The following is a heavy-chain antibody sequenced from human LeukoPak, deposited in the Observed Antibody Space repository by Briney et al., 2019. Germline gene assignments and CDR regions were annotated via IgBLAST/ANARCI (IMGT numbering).Heavy chain of an antibody. Sequence: GGSLRLSCAASGFTFSSYAMSWVRQAPGKGLEWASAISGSGGSTYYADSVKGRFTISRDNSKNTLYLQMNSLRAEDTAVYYCAKDLLTTGYSYGYGAFDIWGQGTMVTVSS. CDR3: AKDLLTTGYSYGYGAFDI. V-gene: IGHV3-23*01. D-gene: IGHD5-18*01. CDR2: ISGSGGST. CDR1: GFTFSSYA. J-gene: IGHJ3*02.